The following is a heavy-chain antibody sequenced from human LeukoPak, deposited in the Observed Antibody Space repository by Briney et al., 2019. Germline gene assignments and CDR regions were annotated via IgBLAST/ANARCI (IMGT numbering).Heavy chain of an antibody. D-gene: IGHD6-13*01. V-gene: IGHV5-51*01. CDR3: ARLSSSWPNAAYDY. CDR1: GYSFTNYW. CDR2: IYPGDSDT. J-gene: IGHJ4*02. Sequence: GESLQISCQGSGYSFTNYWIGWVRQMPGKGLEWMGIIYPGDSDTRYSPSFQGQVTISADKSISTAYLQWSSLKASDTAMYYCARLSSSWPNAAYDYWGQGTLVTVSS.